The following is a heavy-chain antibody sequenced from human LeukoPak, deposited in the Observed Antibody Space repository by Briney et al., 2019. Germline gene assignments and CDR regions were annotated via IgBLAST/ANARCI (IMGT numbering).Heavy chain of an antibody. Sequence: GGSLRLSCAASGFTFSSYAMRWVRQAPGKGLEWVAVISYDGSNKYYADSVKGRFTISRDNSKNTLYLQMNSLRAEDTAVYYCARVDGIAAAGTGPIDYWGQGTLVTVSS. CDR1: GFTFSSYA. CDR2: ISYDGSNK. J-gene: IGHJ4*02. CDR3: ARVDGIAAAGTGPIDY. D-gene: IGHD6-13*01. V-gene: IGHV3-30-3*01.